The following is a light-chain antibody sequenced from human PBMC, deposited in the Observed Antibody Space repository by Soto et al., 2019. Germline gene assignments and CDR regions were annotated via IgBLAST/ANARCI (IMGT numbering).Light chain of an antibody. V-gene: IGLV2-23*01. CDR3: CSYTSTTVI. CDR1: SSDVGGYSL. CDR2: EGT. J-gene: IGLJ2*01. Sequence: QPVLTQPASVSGSPGQSITVSCTGTSSDVGGYSLVSWYHQNPGNAPKLVIYEGTKRPSGVSHRLSGSKSGNTASLTISGLQAEDEGDYYCCSYTSTTVIFGGGTKLTVL.